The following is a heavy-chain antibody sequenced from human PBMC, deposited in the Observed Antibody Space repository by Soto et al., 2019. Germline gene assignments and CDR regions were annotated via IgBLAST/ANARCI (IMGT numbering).Heavy chain of an antibody. Sequence: ASVKVSCKASGGTFSSYTISWVRQAPGQGLEWMGRIIPILGIANYAQKFQGRVTITADKSTSTAYMELSSLRSEDTAVYYCARAIYGDYVPVALNTEYFQHWGQGTLVTVSS. CDR2: IIPILGIA. J-gene: IGHJ1*01. CDR1: GGTFSSYT. V-gene: IGHV1-69*02. CDR3: ARAIYGDYVPVALNTEYFQH. D-gene: IGHD4-17*01.